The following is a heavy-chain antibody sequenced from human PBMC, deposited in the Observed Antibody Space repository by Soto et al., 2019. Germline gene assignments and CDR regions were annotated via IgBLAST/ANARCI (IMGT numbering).Heavy chain of an antibody. CDR2: IIPIFGTA. Sequence: QVQLVQSGAEVKKPGYSVKVSCKASGGTFSSYAISWVRQAPGQGLEWMGGIIPIFGTANYAQKFQGRVKITADESASTAYMELSILRSEDTAVYYCALTTDYGDYVCGMCVFDSWGQVTMVTVST. V-gene: IGHV1-69*12. CDR1: GGTFSSYA. J-gene: IGHJ3*02. D-gene: IGHD4-17*01. CDR3: ALTTDYGDYVCGMCVFDS.